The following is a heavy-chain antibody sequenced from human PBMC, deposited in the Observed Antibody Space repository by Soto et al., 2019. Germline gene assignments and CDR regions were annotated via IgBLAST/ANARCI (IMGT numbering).Heavy chain of an antibody. J-gene: IGHJ4*02. Sequence: GGSLRLSCAASGFTFSDYYMSWIRQAPGKGLEWVSYISSSSSYTNYADSVKGRFTISRDNAKNPLYLQMNSLRAEDTAVYYCAREVRERWKLGKYYFDYWGQGTLVTVSS. CDR2: ISSSSSYT. D-gene: IGHD7-27*01. CDR3: AREVRERWKLGKYYFDY. V-gene: IGHV3-11*06. CDR1: GFTFSDYY.